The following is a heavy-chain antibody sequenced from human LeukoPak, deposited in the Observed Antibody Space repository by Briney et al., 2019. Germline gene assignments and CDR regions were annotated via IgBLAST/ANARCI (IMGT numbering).Heavy chain of an antibody. D-gene: IGHD6-19*01. Sequence: PSETLSLTCTVSGASITDYYWTWIRQPPGKGLEWIGHIFYSRSTEYNPSLESRVTISVDTSQNQFSLKVNSVTAADTAVYFCARGDGWGDAVDGMGYWGQGILVTVSS. CDR2: IFYSRST. V-gene: IGHV4-59*01. CDR1: GASITDYY. CDR3: ARGDGWGDAVDGMGY. J-gene: IGHJ4*02.